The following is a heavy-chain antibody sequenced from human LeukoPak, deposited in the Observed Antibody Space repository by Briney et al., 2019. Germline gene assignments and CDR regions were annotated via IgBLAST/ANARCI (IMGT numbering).Heavy chain of an antibody. CDR3: ARWGAGFDWLLAPFDY. V-gene: IGHV1-46*01. CDR1: GYTFTSYY. Sequence: ASVKVSCKASGYTFTSYYMHWVRQAPGQGLEWMGIINPSGGSTGYAQKFQGRVTMTRDTSTSTVYMDLSSLRSEDTAVYYCARWGAGFDWLLAPFDYWGQGILVTVSS. J-gene: IGHJ4*02. CDR2: INPSGGST. D-gene: IGHD3-9*01.